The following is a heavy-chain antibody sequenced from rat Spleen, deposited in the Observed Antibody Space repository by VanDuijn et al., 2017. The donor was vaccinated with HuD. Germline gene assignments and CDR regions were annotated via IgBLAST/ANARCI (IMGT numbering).Heavy chain of an antibody. J-gene: IGHJ3*01. CDR3: ATXXXWXXX. CDR1: GFTFSDYN. Sequence: EVQLAESGGGLVQPGRSLKLSCAASGFTFSDYNMAWVRQAPKKGLEWVATIIYDGSRTYYRDSVQGRFTISRDNATRTLYLQMERLRSDEHATYXXATXXXWXXXWGQGTXXTVSS. V-gene: IGHV5S10*01. CDR2: IIYDGSRT.